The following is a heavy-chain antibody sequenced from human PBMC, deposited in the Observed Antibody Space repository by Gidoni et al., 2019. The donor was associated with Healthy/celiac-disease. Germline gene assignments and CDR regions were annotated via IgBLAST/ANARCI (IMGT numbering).Heavy chain of an antibody. CDR2: ISSSGSTI. CDR1: GFTFSSYE. J-gene: IGHJ4*02. Sequence: EVQLVESVGGLVQPGGSLRLSCAASGFTFSSYEMNWVRQAPGKGPEWVSYISSSGSTIYYADSVKGRFTISRDNAKNSLYLQMNSLRAGDTAVYYCARESGYDDYFDYWGQGTLVTVSS. CDR3: ARESGYDDYFDY. V-gene: IGHV3-48*03. D-gene: IGHD5-12*01.